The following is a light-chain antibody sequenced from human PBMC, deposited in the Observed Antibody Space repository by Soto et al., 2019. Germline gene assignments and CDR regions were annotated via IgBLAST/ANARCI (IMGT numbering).Light chain of an antibody. Sequence: QSALTQPASVSGSPGQSITISCAGSGGDVGNYDLLSWYQQIPGKAPKLIIFEVNKRPSGVPDRFSGSKSGNTASLTVSGLQAEDEADYYCSAYAGSIYVFGSGTKLTVL. J-gene: IGLJ1*01. V-gene: IGLV2-8*01. CDR1: GGDVGNYDL. CDR3: SAYAGSIYV. CDR2: EVN.